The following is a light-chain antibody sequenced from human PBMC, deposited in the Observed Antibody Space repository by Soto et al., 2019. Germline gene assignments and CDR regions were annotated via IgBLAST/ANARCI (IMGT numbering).Light chain of an antibody. V-gene: IGLV2-11*01. Sequence: LTQPRSVSGSPGQSVTISCTGTSSDVGYYNYVSWYQHHPGKAPKLVIYDVSKRPSGVPDRFSGSKSGNTASLTISGLQAEVEADYYCCSYAGSFSYVFGTGTKVTVL. CDR2: DVS. J-gene: IGLJ1*01. CDR1: SSDVGYYNY. CDR3: CSYAGSFSYV.